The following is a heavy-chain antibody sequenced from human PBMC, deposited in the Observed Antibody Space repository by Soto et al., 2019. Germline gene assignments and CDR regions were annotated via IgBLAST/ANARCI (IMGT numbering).Heavy chain of an antibody. CDR1: GFTFSSYS. CDR2: ISSSSSYI. D-gene: IGHD4-17*01. Sequence: EVQLVESGGGLVKPGGSLRLSCAASGFTFSSYSMNWVRQAPGKGLEWVSSISSSSSYIYYADSVKGRFTISRDNSKNSLYLQMNSLRAEDTAVYYCARLERQTTATPPPTLKRLRGGRRDYWGQGTLVTVSS. V-gene: IGHV3-21*01. CDR3: ARLERQTTATPPPTLKRLRGGRRDY. J-gene: IGHJ4*02.